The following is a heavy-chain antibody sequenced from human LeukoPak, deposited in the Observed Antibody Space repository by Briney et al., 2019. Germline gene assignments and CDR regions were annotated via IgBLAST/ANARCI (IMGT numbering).Heavy chain of an antibody. CDR3: ARGNYDFWSGYAPPYYYYYYMDV. D-gene: IGHD3-3*01. Sequence: ASVKVSCKASGYTFTGYYMHWVRQAPGQGLEWMGWINPNSGGTNYAQKFQGRVTMTRDTSISTAYMELSRLRSDDTAVYYCARGNYDFWSGYAPPYYYYYYMDVWGTGTTVTVSS. CDR2: INPNSGGT. J-gene: IGHJ6*03. V-gene: IGHV1-2*02. CDR1: GYTFTGYY.